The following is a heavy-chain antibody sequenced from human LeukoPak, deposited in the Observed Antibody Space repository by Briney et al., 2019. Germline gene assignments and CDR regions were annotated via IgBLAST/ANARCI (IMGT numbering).Heavy chain of an antibody. J-gene: IGHJ4*02. CDR3: ARSMVRGIPQFDY. CDR2: INPNSGGT. V-gene: IGHV1-2*02. D-gene: IGHD3-10*01. CDR1: GDTFTGYY. Sequence: ASVTVSCTASGDTFTGYYMHWVRQAPGQGREWMGWINPNSGGTNYAQKLQGRVTMTRDTSISTAYMELSRLRSDDTAVYYCARSMVRGIPQFDYWGQGTLVTVSS.